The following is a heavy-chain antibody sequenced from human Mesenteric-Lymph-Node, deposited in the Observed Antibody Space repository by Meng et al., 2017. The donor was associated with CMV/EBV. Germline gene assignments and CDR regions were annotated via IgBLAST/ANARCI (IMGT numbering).Heavy chain of an antibody. J-gene: IGHJ6*02. Sequence: GESLKISCAASGFTFSNYAMSWVRQAPGKGLEWVSVIYSGGSSTYYADSVKGRFTISRDNSKNTLYLQMNSLRAEDTAVYYCAKGGYCSSTSCYSRVDYYYYGMDVWGQGTTVTVSS. CDR3: AKGGYCSSTSCYSRVDYYYYGMDV. CDR1: GFTFSNYA. V-gene: IGHV3-23*03. D-gene: IGHD2-2*01. CDR2: IYSGGSST.